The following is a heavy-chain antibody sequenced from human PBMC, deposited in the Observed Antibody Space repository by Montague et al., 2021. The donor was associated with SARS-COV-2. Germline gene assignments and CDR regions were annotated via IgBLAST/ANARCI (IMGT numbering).Heavy chain of an antibody. CDR3: ARQILTMVRGVPRNWFDP. Sequence: SLRLSCAASGFTVSSNYMTWVRQAPGKGLEWVSLIYSSGSTFYADSVQGRFTISRDNSNNTLYLHTNSLRAEDTAVYYCARQILTMVRGVPRNWFDPWGQGTLVTVSS. CDR2: IYSSGST. CDR1: GFTVSSNY. D-gene: IGHD3-10*01. J-gene: IGHJ5*02. V-gene: IGHV3-66*04.